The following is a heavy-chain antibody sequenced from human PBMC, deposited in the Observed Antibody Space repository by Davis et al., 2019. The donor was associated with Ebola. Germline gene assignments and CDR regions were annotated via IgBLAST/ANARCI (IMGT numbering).Heavy chain of an antibody. D-gene: IGHD6-19*01. V-gene: IGHV3-49*04. Sequence: GESLKISCTASGFTFGDYAMSWVRQAPGKGLEWVGFIRSKAYGGTTEYAASVKGRFTISRDDSKSIAYLQMNSLKTEDTAVYYCTTQKSSGWYLDFDYWGQGTLVTVSS. CDR3: TTQKSSGWYLDFDY. CDR1: GFTFGDYA. J-gene: IGHJ4*02. CDR2: IRSKAYGGTT.